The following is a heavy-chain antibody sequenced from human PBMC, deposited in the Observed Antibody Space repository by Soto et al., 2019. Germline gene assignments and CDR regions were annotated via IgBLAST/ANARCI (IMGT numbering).Heavy chain of an antibody. D-gene: IGHD3-22*01. V-gene: IGHV1-69*13. J-gene: IGHJ4*02. CDR1: VGLLSSYP. CDR3: ARGGSGYTWFNEF. CDR2: IIPVFQTA. Sequence: SVNVYCNSSVGLLSSYPISLVRQVPGQGLEWMGGIIPVFQTAYYTQRFKGRVTITADESTNTAYMEMSSLRSEDTAIYYWARGGSGYTWFNEFWGQGTLVTVSS.